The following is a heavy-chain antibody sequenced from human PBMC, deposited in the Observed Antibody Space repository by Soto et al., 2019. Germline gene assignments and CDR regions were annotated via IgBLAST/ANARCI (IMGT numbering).Heavy chain of an antibody. V-gene: IGHV1-69*01. CDR3: ATMSFYHGSGKIIDRLDP. CDR2: IIPIFGTA. Sequence: VKVSCKASGGTFSSYAISWVRQAPGQGLEWMGGIIPIFGTANYAQKFQGRVTITADESTSTAYMELSSLRSEDTAVYYCATMSFYHGSGKIIDRLDPWGQGTLVTVSS. D-gene: IGHD3-10*01. J-gene: IGHJ5*02. CDR1: GGTFSSYA.